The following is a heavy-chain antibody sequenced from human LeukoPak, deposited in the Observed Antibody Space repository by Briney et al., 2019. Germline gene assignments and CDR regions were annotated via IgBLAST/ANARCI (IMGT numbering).Heavy chain of an antibody. CDR2: FHNSGTS. CDR3: TRGAGWLIDY. V-gene: IGHV4-59*01. D-gene: IGHD3-16*01. J-gene: IGHJ4*02. CDR1: DDSISDYY. Sequence: PSETLSLTCTVSDDSISDYYRGWIRQPPGKGLEWIGYFHNSGTSTYNPSLKSRVTISADTSKNQFSLKLNSLTTADTAVYYCTRGAGWLIDYWGQGILVTVSS.